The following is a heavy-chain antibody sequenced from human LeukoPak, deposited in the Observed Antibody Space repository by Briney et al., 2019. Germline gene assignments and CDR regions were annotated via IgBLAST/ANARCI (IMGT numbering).Heavy chain of an antibody. CDR2: IYTSGST. Sequence: SETLSLTCTVSGGPISSYYWSWIRQPAGKGLEWIARIYTSGSTNYNPSLKSRVTMSVDTSKNQFSLKLSSVTAADTAVYYCARDHYYDSSGYTYAFDIWGQGTMVTVSS. CDR3: ARDHYYDSSGYTYAFDI. CDR1: GGPISSYY. J-gene: IGHJ3*02. D-gene: IGHD3-22*01. V-gene: IGHV4-4*07.